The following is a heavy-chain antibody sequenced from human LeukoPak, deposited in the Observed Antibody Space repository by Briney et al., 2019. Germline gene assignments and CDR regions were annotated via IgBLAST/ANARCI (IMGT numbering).Heavy chain of an antibody. V-gene: IGHV3-21*01. Sequence: GGSLRLSCAASGFTFSSYSMSWVRQAPGKGLEWVSSISSSYIYYADSVKGRFTISRDNAKNSLYLQMNSLRAEDTAVYYCARYSFDYWGQGTLVTVSS. CDR3: ARYSFDY. J-gene: IGHJ4*02. CDR2: ISSSYI. CDR1: GFTFSSYS. D-gene: IGHD1-26*01.